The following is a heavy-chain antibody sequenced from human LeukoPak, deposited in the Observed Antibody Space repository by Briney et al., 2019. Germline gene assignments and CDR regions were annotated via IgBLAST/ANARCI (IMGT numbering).Heavy chain of an antibody. V-gene: IGHV3-7*01. CDR3: ARTGNYFDY. D-gene: IGHD3-10*01. CDR2: IKQDRSED. Sequence: GGSLRLSCAASGFTFSSYWMSWVLQAPGKGLEWVANIKQDRSEDNYVDSVKGRFTIPRDNAKNSLYLQMNSLRTEDTAVYYCARTGNYFDYWGQGTLVTVSS. CDR1: GFTFSSYW. J-gene: IGHJ4*02.